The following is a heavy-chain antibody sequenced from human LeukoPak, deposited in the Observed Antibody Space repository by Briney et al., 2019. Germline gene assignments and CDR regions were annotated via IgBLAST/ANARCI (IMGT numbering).Heavy chain of an antibody. CDR2: MNPNSGNT. D-gene: IGHD3-10*01. V-gene: IGHV1-8*01. J-gene: IGHJ5*02. CDR1: GYTFTSYD. CDR3: ARPTRIMVRGVIRGYNWFDP. Sequence: ASVKASCKASGYTFTSYDINWVRQATGQGLEWMGWMNPNSGNTGYAQKFQGRVTMTRNTSISTAYMELSSLRSEDTAVYYCARPTRIMVRGVIRGYNWFDPWGQGTLVTVSS.